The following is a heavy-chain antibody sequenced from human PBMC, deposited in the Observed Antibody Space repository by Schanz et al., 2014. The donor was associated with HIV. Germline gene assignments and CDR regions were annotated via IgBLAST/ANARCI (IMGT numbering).Heavy chain of an antibody. Sequence: VQLVESGGGSVQPGRSLRLSCAASGFTFSSDGMHWVRQAPGKGLEWEAFISYDGSNKYYADSVKGRFTISRDNSKNTLYLQMNSLRAEDTALYYCAKVARWDYYGMDVWGRGTTVTVSS. CDR1: GFTFSSDG. V-gene: IGHV3-30*18. CDR2: ISYDGSNK. CDR3: AKVARWDYYGMDV. J-gene: IGHJ6*02.